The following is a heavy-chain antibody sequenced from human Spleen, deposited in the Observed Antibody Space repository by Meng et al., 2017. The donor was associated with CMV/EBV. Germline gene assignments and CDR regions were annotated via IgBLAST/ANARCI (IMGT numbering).Heavy chain of an antibody. J-gene: IGHJ3*02. D-gene: IGHD2-2*01. Sequence: GESLKISCGASGFTFSTYSMNWVRQAPGKGLEWVSSISGTSSYISYADSVRGRFTISRDNAKNSLYLKMNSLRADDTAVYYYARDVVPAATDAFDIWGQGTMVTVSS. CDR1: GFTFSTYS. V-gene: IGHV3-21*01. CDR2: ISGTSSYI. CDR3: ARDVVPAATDAFDI.